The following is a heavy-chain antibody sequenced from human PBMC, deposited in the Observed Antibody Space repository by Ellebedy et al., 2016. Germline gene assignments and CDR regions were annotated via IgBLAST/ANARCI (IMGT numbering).Heavy chain of an antibody. J-gene: IGHJ4*02. V-gene: IGHV4-4*02. Sequence: SETLSLTCDVSGDAITGSNWWNWVRQPPGKGLEWIGQIFHTGTTNYNPSLQSRLTISVDKSKNQFSLTLTYVTAADTAAYYCARVSRSTASLSGYFDYWGQGSLVTVSS. CDR3: ARVSRSTASLSGYFDY. D-gene: IGHD2/OR15-2a*01. CDR2: IFHTGTT. CDR1: GDAITGSNW.